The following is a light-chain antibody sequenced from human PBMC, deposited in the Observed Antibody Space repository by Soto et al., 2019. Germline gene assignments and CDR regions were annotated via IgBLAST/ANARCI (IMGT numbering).Light chain of an antibody. Sequence: DIQMTQSPSSLSASVGDRVTITCRPSQDISNYLNWYQQKPGKAPKLLIYDASNLETGVPSRFSGSGSGTDFTFTISSLQPEDIATYYCQQYDNRYTFGQGTKLEIK. V-gene: IGKV1-33*01. CDR2: DAS. J-gene: IGKJ2*01. CDR3: QQYDNRYT. CDR1: QDISNY.